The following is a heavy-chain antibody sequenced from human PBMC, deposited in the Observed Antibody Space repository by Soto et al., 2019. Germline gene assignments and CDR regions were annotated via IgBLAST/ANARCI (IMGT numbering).Heavy chain of an antibody. V-gene: IGHV1-2*02. CDR3: ARSPYSSSWYLDWFDP. CDR2: INPNSGGT. CDR1: GYTFTGYY. J-gene: IGHJ5*02. Sequence: GASVKVSCKASGYTFTGYYMHWVRQAPGQGLEWMRWINPNSGGTNYAQKFQGRVTMTRDTSISTAYMELSRLRSDDTAVYYCARSPYSSSWYLDWFDPWGQGTLVTVSS. D-gene: IGHD6-13*01.